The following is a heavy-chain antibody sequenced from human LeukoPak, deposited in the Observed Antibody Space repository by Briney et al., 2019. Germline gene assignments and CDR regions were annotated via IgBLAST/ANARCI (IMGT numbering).Heavy chain of an antibody. CDR2: ISKDAAFM. D-gene: IGHD6-19*01. CDR3: ARDLMWLVDY. CDR1: GFIFIDYD. J-gene: IGHJ4*02. Sequence: GGSLRLSCAASGFIFIDYDFHWVRQAPGKGLEWLAYISKDAAFMFYADSVRGRFTVSRDNSKRTVYLQLNSLRAEDAALYYCARDLMWLVDYWGQGTLVTVSS. V-gene: IGHV3-30*04.